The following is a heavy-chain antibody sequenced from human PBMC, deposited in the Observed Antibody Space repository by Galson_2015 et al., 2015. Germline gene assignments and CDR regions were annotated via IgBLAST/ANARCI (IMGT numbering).Heavy chain of an antibody. CDR1: EFTFDDYA. Sequence: SLRLSCAASEFTFDDYAMHWVRQAPGKGLEWVSGISWNSGSIGYADSVKGRFTISRDNAKNSLYLQMNSLRAEDTALYYCAKGDWNDVGYYYYGMDVWGQGTTVTVPS. CDR3: AKGDWNDVGYYYYGMDV. V-gene: IGHV3-9*01. J-gene: IGHJ6*02. D-gene: IGHD1-1*01. CDR2: ISWNSGSI.